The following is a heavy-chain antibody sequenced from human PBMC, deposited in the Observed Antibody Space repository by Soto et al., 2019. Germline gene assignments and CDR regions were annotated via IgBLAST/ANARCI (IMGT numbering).Heavy chain of an antibody. CDR2: INPSGGST. J-gene: IGHJ3*02. CDR1: GYNFTSYY. D-gene: IGHD3-10*01. V-gene: IGHV1-46*01. CDR3: TRDGDYYGPGSYGAFDI. Sequence: ASVKVSCKASGYNFTSYYMHWVRQAPGQGLEWMGIINPSGGSTSYAQKIQGRVTMSRDTSTNTVYIELRXLRSDDTAIYYCTRDGDYYGPGSYGAFDILSLGTMVTVSS.